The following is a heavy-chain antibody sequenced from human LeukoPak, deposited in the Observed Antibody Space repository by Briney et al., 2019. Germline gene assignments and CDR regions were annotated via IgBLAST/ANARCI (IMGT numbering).Heavy chain of an antibody. CDR1: GFTFDDYA. V-gene: IGHV3-9*01. J-gene: IGHJ4*02. Sequence: GGSLRLSCAASGFTFDDYAMHWVRHAPGKGLEWVSGISWNSESVAYADSVKGRFTISRDNAKNSLYLQMNSLRAEDTALYYCAKDISAVAAAGIDYWGQGTLVTVSS. CDR2: ISWNSESV. D-gene: IGHD6-13*01. CDR3: AKDISAVAAAGIDY.